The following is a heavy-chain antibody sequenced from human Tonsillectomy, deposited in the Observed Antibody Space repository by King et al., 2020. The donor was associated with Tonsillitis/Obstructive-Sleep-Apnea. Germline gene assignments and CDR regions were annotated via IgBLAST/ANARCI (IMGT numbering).Heavy chain of an antibody. J-gene: IGHJ4*02. Sequence: VQLVESGGGLVQPGRSLRLSCTASGFTFGDYAMNWVRQAPGKGLEWVGFIRSKVYGGTTEYAASVKGGFTISRDDSKSIAYLQMNSLTTEDTAVYYCTRDSYYDFWSGYSYYFDYWGQGTLVTVSS. D-gene: IGHD3-3*01. CDR2: IRSKVYGGTT. CDR1: GFTFGDYA. CDR3: TRDSYYDFWSGYSYYFDY. V-gene: IGHV3-49*04.